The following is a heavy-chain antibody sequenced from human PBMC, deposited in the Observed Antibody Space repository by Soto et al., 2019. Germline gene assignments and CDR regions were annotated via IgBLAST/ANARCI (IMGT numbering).Heavy chain of an antibody. D-gene: IGHD4-17*01. CDR1: GYIFTSYG. J-gene: IGHJ4*02. V-gene: IGHV1-18*01. CDR2: ISAHNGKT. Sequence: GPEVKKPGASVKVSCKGSGYIFTSYGIAWVRQAPGQGLEWMGWISAHNGKTEYAQKFQGRVTVTRDTSTSTAYLELRSLRSDDTALYYCARGRYGDYWGQGALVTVAS. CDR3: ARGRYGDY.